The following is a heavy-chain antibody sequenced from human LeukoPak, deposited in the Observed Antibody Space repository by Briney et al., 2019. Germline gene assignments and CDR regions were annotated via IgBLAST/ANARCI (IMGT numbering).Heavy chain of an antibody. D-gene: IGHD1-26*01. CDR2: IHYTGST. Sequence: SETPSLTCTVSSGSISTYYWSWIRQPPGKGLEWIGYIHYTGSTNYNPSLKSRVSISIDTSKNQFSLKLSSVTAADTAVYYCARSSGSRYYIDYWGQGTLVTVSS. J-gene: IGHJ4*02. V-gene: IGHV4-59*01. CDR3: ARSSGSRYYIDY. CDR1: SGSISTYY.